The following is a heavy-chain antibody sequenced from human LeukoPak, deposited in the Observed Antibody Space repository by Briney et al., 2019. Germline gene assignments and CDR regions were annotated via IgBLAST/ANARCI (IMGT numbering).Heavy chain of an antibody. D-gene: IGHD1-14*01. CDR1: GDSISIYC. V-gene: IGHV4-4*07. J-gene: IGHJ6*03. CDR2: IYSSGST. CDR3: VRQGRPGRNHNSYYSYYMDV. Sequence: SETLSLTCTVSGDSISIYCWSWVRQSADRGLEWIGRIYSSGSTNYKFSLDNRVTMSLDTSKNQISLRLTSLTAADTAIYYCVRQGRPGRNHNSYYSYYMDVWGKGTSATVSS.